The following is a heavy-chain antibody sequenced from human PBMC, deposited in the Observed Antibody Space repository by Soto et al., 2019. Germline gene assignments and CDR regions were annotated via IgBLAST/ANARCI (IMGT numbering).Heavy chain of an antibody. Sequence: GGSLRVSCAASGFTFISYWMSWVRQAPGKGLEWVANIKQDGSEKYYVDSEKGRFTISRDNAKNSLYLQMNSLRAEDTAVYYCARGGELLLSWGQGTLVTVSS. CDR1: GFTFISYW. D-gene: IGHD1-26*01. CDR2: IKQDGSEK. V-gene: IGHV3-7*01. CDR3: ARGGELLLS. J-gene: IGHJ4*02.